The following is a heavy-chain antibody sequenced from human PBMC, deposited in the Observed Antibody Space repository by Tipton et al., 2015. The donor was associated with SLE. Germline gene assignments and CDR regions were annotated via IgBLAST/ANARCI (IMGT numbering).Heavy chain of an antibody. CDR1: GGSISSSSYY. CDR2: IYYTGNT. Sequence: TLSLTCTVSGGSISSSSYYWGWIRQPPGKGLEWIGNIYYTGNTFYSPSLKSRVTISVDTSKNQFSLRLSSVTAADTAVYFCTRSLYNTNWFWFDPWGQGTLVIVSS. CDR3: TRSLYNTNWFWFDP. V-gene: IGHV4-39*07. D-gene: IGHD6-13*01. J-gene: IGHJ5*02.